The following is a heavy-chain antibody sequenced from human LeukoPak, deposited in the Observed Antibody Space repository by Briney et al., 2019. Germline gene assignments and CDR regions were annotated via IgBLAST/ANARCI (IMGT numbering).Heavy chain of an antibody. V-gene: IGHV4-39*07. CDR2: IYYSGST. D-gene: IGHD1-26*01. CDR3: ARPRLGFRWELAY. CDR1: GGSISSSSYY. Sequence: SETLSLTCTVSGGSISSSSYYWGWIRQPPGKGLEWIGSIYYSGSTNYNPSLKSRVTISVDTSKNQFSLKLSSVTAADTAVYYCARPRLGFRWELAYWGQGTLVTVSS. J-gene: IGHJ4*02.